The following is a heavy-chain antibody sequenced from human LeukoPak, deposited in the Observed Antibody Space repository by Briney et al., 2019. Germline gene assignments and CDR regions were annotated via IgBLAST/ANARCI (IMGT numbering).Heavy chain of an antibody. CDR3: AKAHRSGMYYFDY. D-gene: IGHD3-3*01. Sequence: AGSLRLSCAASGFTFSTYVMHWVRQAPGKGLEWVAVISYGGGNKYYADSVKGRLSISRDDSKNTLYLQMNSLRDEDTAVYYCAKAHRSGMYYFDYWGQGSLVSVCS. CDR2: ISYGGGNK. V-gene: IGHV3-30*18. CDR1: GFTFSTYV. J-gene: IGHJ4*02.